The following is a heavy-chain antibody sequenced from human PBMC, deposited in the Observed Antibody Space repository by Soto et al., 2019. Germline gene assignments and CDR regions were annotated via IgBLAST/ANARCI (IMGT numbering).Heavy chain of an antibody. CDR2: ISYDGSNK. J-gene: IGHJ3*02. V-gene: IGHV3-30-3*01. Sequence: VAVISYDGSNKYYADSVKGRFTISRDNSKNTLYLQMNSLRAEDTAVYYCARGGSEGYCSSTSCYDAFDIWGQGTMVTVSS. D-gene: IGHD2-2*01. CDR3: ARGGSEGYCSSTSCYDAFDI.